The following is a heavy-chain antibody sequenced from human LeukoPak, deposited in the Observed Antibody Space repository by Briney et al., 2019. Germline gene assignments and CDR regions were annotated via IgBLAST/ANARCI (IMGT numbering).Heavy chain of an antibody. CDR1: GYTFTSNG. D-gene: IGHD1-26*01. J-gene: IGHJ4*02. CDR2: ITADNGNT. CDR3: ARGGLSGSYRWTFDY. Sequence: ASVKVSYKASGYTFTSNGISWVRQAPGQGLEWMGWITADNGNTNYAQKVQGRVTMTTDTSTSTAYMELRSLRSDDTAVYYCARGGLSGSYRWTFDYWGQGTLVTVSS. V-gene: IGHV1-18*01.